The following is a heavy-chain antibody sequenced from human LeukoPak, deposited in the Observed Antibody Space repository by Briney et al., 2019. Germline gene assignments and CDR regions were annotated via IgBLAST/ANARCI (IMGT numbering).Heavy chain of an antibody. CDR1: GGTFSSYA. CDR2: IIPILGIT. J-gene: IGHJ4*02. V-gene: IGHV1-69*04. CDR3: ARDSPDTSTGYNY. D-gene: IGHD3-22*01. Sequence: GASVKVSCKASGGTFSSYAISWVRQAPGQGLEWMGRIIPILGITNYAQKFQGRVTITADKSTSTAYMELSSLRSEDTAVYYCARDSPDTSTGYNYWGQGTLVTVYS.